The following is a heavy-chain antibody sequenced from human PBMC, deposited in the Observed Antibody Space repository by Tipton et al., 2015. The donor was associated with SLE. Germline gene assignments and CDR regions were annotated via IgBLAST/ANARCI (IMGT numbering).Heavy chain of an antibody. CDR1: GYSISSGHY. D-gene: IGHD5-24*01. Sequence: TLSLTCAVSGYSISSGHYWGWIRQPPGKGLEWIGSFSHSGNTYYNPSLKSRVTMSIDTSKNQVFLRLSSMTAADTAVYYCARDRGRWLQENWFDPWGQGTLVTVSS. CDR3: ARDRGRWLQENWFDP. CDR2: FSHSGNT. J-gene: IGHJ5*02. V-gene: IGHV4-38-2*02.